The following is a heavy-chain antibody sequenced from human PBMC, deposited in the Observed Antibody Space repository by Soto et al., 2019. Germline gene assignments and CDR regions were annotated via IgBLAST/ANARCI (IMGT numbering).Heavy chain of an antibody. CDR2: ISGSGGST. Sequence: PGGSLRLSCAASGFTFSSYAMSWVRQAPGKGLEWVSAISGSGGSTYYADSAKGRFTISRDNSKNTLYLQMNSLRAEDTAVYYCAKSGGQWLARGYYFDYWGQGTLVTVSS. CDR1: GFTFSSYA. V-gene: IGHV3-23*01. CDR3: AKSGGQWLARGYYFDY. D-gene: IGHD6-19*01. J-gene: IGHJ4*02.